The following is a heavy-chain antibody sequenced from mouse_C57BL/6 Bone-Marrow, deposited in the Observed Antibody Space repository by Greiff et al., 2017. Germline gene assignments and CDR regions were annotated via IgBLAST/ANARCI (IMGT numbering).Heavy chain of an antibody. D-gene: IGHD2-4*01. CDR3: TSLYYDYDGGYAMDY. J-gene: IGHJ4*01. V-gene: IGHV1-15*01. Sequence: QVQLQQSGAELVRPGASVTLSCKASGYTFTDYEMHWVKQTSVHGLEWIGAIDPETGGTAYNQKFKGKAILTADKSSSTAYMELRSLTSEDSAVYYCTSLYYDYDGGYAMDYWGQGTSVTVSS. CDR1: GYTFTDYE. CDR2: IDPETGGT.